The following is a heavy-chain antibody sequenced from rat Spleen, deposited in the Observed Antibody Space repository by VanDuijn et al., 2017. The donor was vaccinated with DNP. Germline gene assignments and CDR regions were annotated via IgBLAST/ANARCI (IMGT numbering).Heavy chain of an antibody. J-gene: IGHJ2*01. D-gene: IGHD4-5*01. Sequence: EVQLVESGGGLVQPGRSLKLSCAASGFTFSSFPMAWVRQAPTKGLEWVASISTNGSSTFCRDSVKGRFTISRANAQNTLFLEMNSLSSEDTATYYCARGVTRFDYWGQGVMVTVSS. CDR3: ARGVTRFDY. CDR2: ISTNGSST. V-gene: IGHV5-46*01. CDR1: GFTFSSFP.